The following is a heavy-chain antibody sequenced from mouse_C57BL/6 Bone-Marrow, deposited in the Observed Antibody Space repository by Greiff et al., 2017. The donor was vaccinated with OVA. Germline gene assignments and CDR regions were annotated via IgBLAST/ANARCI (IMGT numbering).Heavy chain of an antibody. CDR1: GFNIKDDY. CDR2: IDPENGDT. J-gene: IGHJ2*01. Sequence: VQLQQSGAELVRPGASVKLSCTASGFNIKDDYMHWVKERPEQGLEWIGWIDPENGDTEYASKFQGTATITADTPSKTVYLHLSSLTSEDTAVCYCTTYRYWGQGTTLTVS. CDR3: TTYRY. V-gene: IGHV14-4*01.